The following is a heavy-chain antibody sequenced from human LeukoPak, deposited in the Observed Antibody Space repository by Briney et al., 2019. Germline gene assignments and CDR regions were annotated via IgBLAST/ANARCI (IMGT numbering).Heavy chain of an antibody. CDR1: GFTFSNYA. V-gene: IGHV3-23*01. J-gene: IGHJ4*02. D-gene: IGHD3-22*01. Sequence: GGSPRLSCAASGFTFSNYAMSWVRQAPGKGLEWVSTISGGGTNTYYAGSVKGRFTISRDNSKNTLHLQMNSLRAEDTALYYCAIMHPYYDGSGYWVQWGQGTLVTVSS. CDR3: AIMHPYYDGSGYWVQ. CDR2: ISGGGTNT.